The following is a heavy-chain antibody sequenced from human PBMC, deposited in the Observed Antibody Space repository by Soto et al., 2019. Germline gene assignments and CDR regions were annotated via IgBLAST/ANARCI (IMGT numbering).Heavy chain of an antibody. CDR1: GFTFSSYG. J-gene: IGHJ4*02. D-gene: IGHD2-15*01. V-gene: IGHV3-30*18. CDR2: ISYDGRNK. CDR3: AQDTQNPDCSGVSCH. Sequence: QVQLVESGGGVVQPGRSLRLSCVASGFTFSSYGIHWVRQAPGKGLEWVAIISYDGRNKYYADSVKGRFTLSRDNSKSTVYLQMNSLRVEDTAVYYCAQDTQNPDCSGVSCHWGQGTLVTVSS.